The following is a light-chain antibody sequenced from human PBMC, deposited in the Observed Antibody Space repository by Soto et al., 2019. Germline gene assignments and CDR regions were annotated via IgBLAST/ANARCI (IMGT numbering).Light chain of an antibody. CDR2: GAS. J-gene: IGKJ1*01. V-gene: IGKV3-20*01. CDR3: QQYGSWT. Sequence: EIVLTQSPGTLSLSPGERATLSCRASQSVSSSYLAWYQQKPGQAPRHLIYGASSRATGIPDRFSGSGSGTDFTLTISRLEPEDFAVYYCQQYGSWTFGQGTKVEIK. CDR1: QSVSSSY.